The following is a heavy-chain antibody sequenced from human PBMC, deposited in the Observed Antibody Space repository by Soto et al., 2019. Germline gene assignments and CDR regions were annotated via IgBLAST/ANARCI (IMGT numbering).Heavy chain of an antibody. D-gene: IGHD1-26*01. J-gene: IGHJ4*02. V-gene: IGHV3-23*01. CDR2: ISGSGGST. Sequence: EVQLLESGGGLVQAVGSLRLSCAASGFTFSSYAMSWVRQAPVKGLEWVSAISGSGGSTYYADSVKGRFTISRDNSRNTLYLQMNSLSAEDTDVYSCERRGSGSYSDDWGQGTLVTVSS. CDR3: ERRGSGSYSDD. CDR1: GFTFSSYA.